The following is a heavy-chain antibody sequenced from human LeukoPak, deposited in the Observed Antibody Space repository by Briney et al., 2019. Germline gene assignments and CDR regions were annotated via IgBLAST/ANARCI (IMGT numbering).Heavy chain of an antibody. CDR3: ARLPLTTRRHFEY. CDR2: IKEDGGEK. CDR1: GFTFNTYW. J-gene: IGHJ4*02. V-gene: IGHV3-7*05. D-gene: IGHD1-1*01. Sequence: PGGSLRLSCAVSGFTFNTYWMSWVRQPPGEGLEWVANIKEDGGEKYYVDSVKGRFTISRDNAKNSLYLQMNSLRAEDTAVYYCARLPLTTRRHFEYWGQGTLVTVSS.